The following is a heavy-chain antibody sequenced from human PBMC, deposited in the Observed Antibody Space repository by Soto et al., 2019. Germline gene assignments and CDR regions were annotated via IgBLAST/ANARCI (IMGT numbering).Heavy chain of an antibody. CDR1: GGTFSSYA. CDR3: ARAGYCSSTSCYGDYYYGMDV. CDR2: IIPIFGTA. D-gene: IGHD2-2*01. Sequence: VASVKVSCKASGGTFSSYAISWVRQAPGQGLEWMGGIIPIFGTANYAQKFQGRVTITADESTSTAYMELSSLRSEDTAVYYCARAGYCSSTSCYGDYYYGMDVWGQGTTVTVSS. V-gene: IGHV1-69*13. J-gene: IGHJ6*02.